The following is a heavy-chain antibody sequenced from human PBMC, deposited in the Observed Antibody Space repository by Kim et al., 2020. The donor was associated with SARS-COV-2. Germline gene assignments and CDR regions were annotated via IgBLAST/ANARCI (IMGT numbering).Heavy chain of an antibody. CDR3: AGGGRTGDY. D-gene: IGHD3-10*01. V-gene: IGHV3-7*01. J-gene: IGHJ4*02. Sequence: DKYYVDSEKGRFTISRDNAKNSLYLEMNSLRGEDTAVYYCAGGGRTGDYWGQGTLVTVSS. CDR2: DK.